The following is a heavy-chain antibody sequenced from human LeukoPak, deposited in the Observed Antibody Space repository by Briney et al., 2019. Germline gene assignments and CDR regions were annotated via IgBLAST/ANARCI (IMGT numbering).Heavy chain of an antibody. Sequence: TGGSLRLSCAASGFTFSTYTMSWVRQAPGKGLEWVSTISRSGDNTYYADSVKGRFTISRDNSKNTLYLQMNSLRAEDTALYYCAKKRSGPGLPHDCDYWGHGTLVTVPS. J-gene: IGHJ4*01. D-gene: IGHD6-25*01. CDR2: ISRSGDNT. V-gene: IGHV3-23*01. CDR1: GFTFSTYT. CDR3: AKKRSGPGLPHDCDY.